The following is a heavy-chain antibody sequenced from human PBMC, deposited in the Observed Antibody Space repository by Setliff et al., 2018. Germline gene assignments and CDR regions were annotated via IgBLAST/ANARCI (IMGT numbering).Heavy chain of an antibody. V-gene: IGHV4-34*01. CDR1: GGSFSGYY. CDR3: ARQVEMATIAFDV. J-gene: IGHJ3*01. CDR2: INHSGST. D-gene: IGHD5-12*01. Sequence: SETLSLTCAVYGGSFSGYYWSWIRQPPGKGLEWVGEINHSGSTNYNPSLKSRVTISVDTSKNQFSLRLTSMTAADTAVYYCARQVEMATIAFDVWGQGTMVTVSS.